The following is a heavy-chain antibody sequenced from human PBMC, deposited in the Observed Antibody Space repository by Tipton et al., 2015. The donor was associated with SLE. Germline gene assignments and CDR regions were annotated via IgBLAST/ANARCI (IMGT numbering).Heavy chain of an antibody. CDR2: MNPHSGNT. CDR1: GYTFTSYD. Sequence: QSGAEVKKPGASVKVSCKASGYTFTSYDINWVRQATGQGLEWMGWMNPHSGNTGFAQKFQGRVTMTRNTSISTAYMELSSLRSEDTAMYYCARGGKWELTRSFVYWGQGPLVTVSS. CDR3: ARGGKWELTRSFVY. J-gene: IGHJ4*02. D-gene: IGHD1-26*01. V-gene: IGHV1-8*01.